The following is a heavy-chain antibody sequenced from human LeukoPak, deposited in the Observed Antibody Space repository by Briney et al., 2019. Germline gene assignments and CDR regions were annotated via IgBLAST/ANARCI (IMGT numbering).Heavy chain of an antibody. CDR2: INWNGGSI. D-gene: IGHD6-19*01. Sequence: PSETLSLTCTVSGYSISSGYYWGWIRQPPGKGLEWVSGINWNGGSIGYADSVKGRFTISRDNSKNTVYLQMNSLRADDTAVYYCAKDLSWLGLGYWGQGTLVTVSS. J-gene: IGHJ4*02. V-gene: IGHV3-23*01. CDR3: AKDLSWLGLGY. CDR1: GYSISSGYY.